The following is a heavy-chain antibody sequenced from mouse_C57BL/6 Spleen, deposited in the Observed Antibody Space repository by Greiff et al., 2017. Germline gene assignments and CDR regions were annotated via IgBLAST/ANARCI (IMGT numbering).Heavy chain of an antibody. CDR2: INPNYGTT. J-gene: IGHJ4*01. CDR3: AREFDYGSSFWAMDD. V-gene: IGHV1-39*01. Sequence: EVQLQQSGPELVKPGASVKISCKASGYSFTGYNMNWVKQSNGESLEWIGVINPNYGTTSYNQKFKGKATLTVDKSSSTAYMQLNSLTSEDSAVYYCAREFDYGSSFWAMDDWGQGTSVTVST. D-gene: IGHD1-1*01. CDR1: GYSFTGYN.